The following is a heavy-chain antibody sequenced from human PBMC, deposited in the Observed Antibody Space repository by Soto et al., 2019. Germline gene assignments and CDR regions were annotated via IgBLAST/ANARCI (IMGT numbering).Heavy chain of an antibody. D-gene: IGHD3-9*01. J-gene: IGHJ6*02. Sequence: SETLSLTCTVSGGSISSYYWSWIRQPPGKGLEWIGYIYYSGSTNYNPSLKSRVTISVDTSKNQFSLKLSSVTAADTAVYYCARLAPGYDILTGYQYYYYYGMDVWGQGTTVTVSS. V-gene: IGHV4-59*01. CDR2: IYYSGST. CDR3: ARLAPGYDILTGYQYYYYYGMDV. CDR1: GGSISSYY.